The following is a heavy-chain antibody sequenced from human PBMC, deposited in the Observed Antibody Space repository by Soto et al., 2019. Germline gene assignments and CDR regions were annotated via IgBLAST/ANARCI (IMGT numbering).Heavy chain of an antibody. CDR2: IYGDDDT. CDR3: AHRRGRGRVIPAPFFDF. D-gene: IGHD2-15*01. CDR1: GVSLSTSEMG. V-gene: IGHV2-5*02. Sequence: QITLKESGPALVKPTQTLTLTCTLSGVSLSTSEMGVGWIRQPPGKALEWLGIIYGDDDTRNRPSLKSTLTISRDTFKNQVCLTMTDIDPADTATYFSAHRRGRGRVIPAPFFDFWGQGVPVTVSS. J-gene: IGHJ4*02.